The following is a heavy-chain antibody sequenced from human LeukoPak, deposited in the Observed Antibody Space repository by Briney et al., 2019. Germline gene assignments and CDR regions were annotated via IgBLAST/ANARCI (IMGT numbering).Heavy chain of an antibody. D-gene: IGHD3-22*01. Sequence: ASETLPLTCTVSAGSMRSHYWSWIRQPPGKGLEWMGFIYYSGTTRYKPSLQSRVTISAGTSKNQFSLKLTSVTAADTAVYYCARLLDNDSSGDPDTFDMWGQGTMVTVSS. CDR1: AGSMRSHY. V-gene: IGHV4-59*11. CDR3: ARLLDNDSSGDPDTFDM. J-gene: IGHJ3*02. CDR2: IYYSGTT.